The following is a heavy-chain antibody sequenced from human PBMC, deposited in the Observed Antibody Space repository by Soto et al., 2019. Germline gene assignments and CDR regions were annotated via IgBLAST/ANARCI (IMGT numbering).Heavy chain of an antibody. D-gene: IGHD3-3*01. CDR2: ISWNSGSI. V-gene: IGHV3-9*01. J-gene: IGHJ6*02. CDR3: AGFLDYYYGMDV. Sequence: GGSLSLSCAASGFTFDDYAMHWVRQAPGKGLEWVSGISWNSGSIGYADSVKGRFTISRDNAKNSLYLQMNSLRAEDTALYYCAGFLDYYYGMDVWGQGTTVTVSS. CDR1: GFTFDDYA.